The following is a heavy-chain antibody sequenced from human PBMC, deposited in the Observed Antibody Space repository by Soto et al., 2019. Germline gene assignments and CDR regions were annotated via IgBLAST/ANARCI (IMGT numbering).Heavy chain of an antibody. V-gene: IGHV1-58*01. J-gene: IGHJ6*04. CDR2: IAVGSGNT. CDR3: AADNWNQGIYYYYGMDV. D-gene: IGHD1-1*01. Sequence: SVKVSCKASGFTFTSSAVQWVRQARGQRLEWIGWIAVGSGNTNYAQKFQERVTITRDMSTSTAYMELSSLRSEDTAVYYCAADNWNQGIYYYYGMDVWGEGTTVTVSS. CDR1: GFTFTSSA.